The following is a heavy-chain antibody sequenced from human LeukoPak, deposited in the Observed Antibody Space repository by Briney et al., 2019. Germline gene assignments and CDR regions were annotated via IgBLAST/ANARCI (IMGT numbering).Heavy chain of an antibody. CDR2: IASGGAAS. J-gene: IGHJ6*02. Sequence: GGSLRLSCAASGFTFSNYAMSWVRQAPGKGLERVAGIASGGAASFHADSVKGRFTISRDNSKNTLYLQMNSLRAEDTAVYYCAKAQYGMDVWGQGTTVTVSS. CDR3: AKAQYGMDV. CDR1: GFTFSNYA. V-gene: IGHV3-23*01.